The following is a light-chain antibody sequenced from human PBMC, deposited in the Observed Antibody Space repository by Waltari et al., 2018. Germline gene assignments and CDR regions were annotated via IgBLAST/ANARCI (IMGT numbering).Light chain of an antibody. CDR3: QQTYSIPYT. J-gene: IGKJ2*01. CDR2: SAS. CDR1: QTINKF. V-gene: IGKV1-39*01. Sequence: DIQMTQSPSSLSASIGDRINISCRANQTINKFLNWYQQKGSKAPKLLIFSASSLQSGVPLSFSGSGSGTDFTLTISSLQPEDFATYYCQQTYSIPYTFGQGTNLEI.